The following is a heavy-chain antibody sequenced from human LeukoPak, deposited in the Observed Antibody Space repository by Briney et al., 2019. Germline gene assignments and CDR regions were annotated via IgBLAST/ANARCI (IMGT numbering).Heavy chain of an antibody. J-gene: IGHJ4*02. CDR2: ISYDGSNK. Sequence: GGSLRLSCAASGFTFSSYAMHWVRQAPGKGLEWVAVISYDGSNKYFADSVKGRFTISRDNSKNTLYLQMNSLRAEDTAVYYCASDLNYYDSSGYYYFDYWGQGTLVTVSS. CDR3: ASDLNYYDSSGYYYFDY. V-gene: IGHV3-30*01. D-gene: IGHD3-22*01. CDR1: GFTFSSYA.